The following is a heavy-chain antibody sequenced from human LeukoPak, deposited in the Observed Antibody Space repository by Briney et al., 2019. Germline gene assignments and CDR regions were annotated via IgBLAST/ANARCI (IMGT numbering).Heavy chain of an antibody. Sequence: PGGSLRLSCAASGFTFSSYSMNWVRQAPGKGLEWVAVISYDGSNKYYADSVKGRFTISRDNSKNTLYLQMNSLRAEDTAVYYCAKHVGYYYYYMDVWGKGTTVTVSS. CDR3: AKHVGYYYYYMDV. J-gene: IGHJ6*03. D-gene: IGHD1-26*01. V-gene: IGHV3-30*18. CDR1: GFTFSSYS. CDR2: ISYDGSNK.